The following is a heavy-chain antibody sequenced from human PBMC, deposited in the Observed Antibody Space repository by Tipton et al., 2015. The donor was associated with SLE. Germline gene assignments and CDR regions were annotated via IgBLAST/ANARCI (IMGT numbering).Heavy chain of an antibody. D-gene: IGHD6-19*01. CDR3: AKDRGIAVAAEEAFDI. CDR1: GFTFSSYG. J-gene: IGHJ3*02. CDR2: IWYDGSNK. V-gene: IGHV3-33*06. Sequence: SLRLSCAASGFTFSSYGMHWVRQAPGKGLEWVAVIWYDGSNKYYADSVKGRFTISRDNSKNTLYLQMNSLRAEDTAVYYCAKDRGIAVAAEEAFDIWGQGTMVTVSS.